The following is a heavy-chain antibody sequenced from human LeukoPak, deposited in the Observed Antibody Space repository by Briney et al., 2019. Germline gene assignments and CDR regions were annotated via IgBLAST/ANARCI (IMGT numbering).Heavy chain of an antibody. Sequence: GGSLSLSCAASGFTFSSYAMSWVRQAPGKGLEWVSAISGSGGSTYYADSVKGRFTISRDNSKNTLYLQMDSLRAEDTAVYYCAKGDSSRPSYFDYWGQGTLVTVSS. J-gene: IGHJ4*02. D-gene: IGHD6-13*01. CDR1: GFTFSSYA. V-gene: IGHV3-23*01. CDR3: AKGDSSRPSYFDY. CDR2: ISGSGGST.